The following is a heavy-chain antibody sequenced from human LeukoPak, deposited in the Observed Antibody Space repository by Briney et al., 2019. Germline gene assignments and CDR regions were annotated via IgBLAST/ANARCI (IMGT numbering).Heavy chain of an antibody. CDR3: ARVSHSSGWFFDY. CDR2: ISSTSTYI. D-gene: IGHD6-19*01. CDR1: GFTFSSFN. Sequence: GVLRLSCAASGFTFSSFNTSWVRQAPGKGLEWVSSISSTSTYIYDADSVKGRFTISRDNAKNSLYLQMNSLRAEDTAVYYCARVSHSSGWFFDYWGQGTLVTVSS. V-gene: IGHV3-21*01. J-gene: IGHJ4*02.